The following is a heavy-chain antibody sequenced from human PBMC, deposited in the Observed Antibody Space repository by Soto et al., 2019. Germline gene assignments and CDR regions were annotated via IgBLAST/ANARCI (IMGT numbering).Heavy chain of an antibody. CDR2: IFYSGGT. Sequence: QVQLQEXXPGXXXXXXXXSLTCTVSGDSISSGIHYWSWIRQHPGKGLEWMAYIFYSGGTYYNPSLKSRVTISVDTSKNQFSLNLSSVTAADTAVYYCARASRSFYYFDNWGQGTLVTVSS. V-gene: IGHV4-31*03. D-gene: IGHD3-10*01. CDR3: ARASRSFYYFDN. CDR1: GDSISSGIHY. J-gene: IGHJ4*02.